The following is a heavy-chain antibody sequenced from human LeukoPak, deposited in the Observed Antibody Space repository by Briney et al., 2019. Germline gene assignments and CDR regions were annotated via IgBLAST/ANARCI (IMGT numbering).Heavy chain of an antibody. CDR3: ARVGCSSTSCYLRTFDAFDI. J-gene: IGHJ3*02. D-gene: IGHD2-2*01. CDR1: GFTFSSYW. CDR2: IKQDGSEK. V-gene: IGHV3-7*01. Sequence: PGGSLRLSCAASGFTFSSYWMSWVRQAPGKGLEWVANIKQDGSEKYYVDSVKGRFTVSRGNAKNSLYLQMNSLRAEDTAVYYCARVGCSSTSCYLRTFDAFDIWGQGTMVTVSS.